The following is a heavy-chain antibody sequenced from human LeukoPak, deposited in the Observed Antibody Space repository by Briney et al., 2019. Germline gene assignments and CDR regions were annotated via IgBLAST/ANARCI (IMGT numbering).Heavy chain of an antibody. D-gene: IGHD5-18*01. Sequence: GGSLRLSCAASGFTFSTYAMSWVRQAPGKGLQWVSAISGSGGSTYYADSVKGRFTISRDNSKNTLSLQMNSLRAEDTAVYYCAKDTTWIQLWLNWGQGTLVTVSS. V-gene: IGHV3-23*01. CDR1: GFTFSTYA. J-gene: IGHJ4*02. CDR3: AKDTTWIQLWLN. CDR2: ISGSGGST.